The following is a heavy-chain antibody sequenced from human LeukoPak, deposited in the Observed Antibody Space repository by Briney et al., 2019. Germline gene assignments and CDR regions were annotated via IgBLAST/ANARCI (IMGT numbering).Heavy chain of an antibody. CDR1: GYSISSGYY. J-gene: IGHJ6*03. D-gene: IGHD1-26*01. Sequence: SETLSLTCTVSGYSISSGYYWGWIRQPPGKGLEWIGSSYYSGSTYYNPSLKSRVTISVDTSKNQFSLKLSSVTAADTAVYYCARDRWELLGDYYYYMDVWGKGTTVTVSS. V-gene: IGHV4-38-2*02. CDR3: ARDRWELLGDYYYYMDV. CDR2: SYYSGST.